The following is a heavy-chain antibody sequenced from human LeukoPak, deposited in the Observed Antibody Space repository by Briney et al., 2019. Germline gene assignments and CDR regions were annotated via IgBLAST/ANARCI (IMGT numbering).Heavy chain of an antibody. V-gene: IGHV4-59*12. CDR3: ARGGFIAARSYYYYYMDV. J-gene: IGHJ6*03. CDR1: GGSISSYY. D-gene: IGHD6-6*01. CDR2: ISNSGST. Sequence: SETLSLTCTVSGGSISSYYWSWVRQPPGKGPEWIGYISNSGSTDYNPSLKRRVTISVDTSKNQLSLKLSSVTAADTAVYYCARGGFIAARSYYYYYMDVWGKGTTVTVSS.